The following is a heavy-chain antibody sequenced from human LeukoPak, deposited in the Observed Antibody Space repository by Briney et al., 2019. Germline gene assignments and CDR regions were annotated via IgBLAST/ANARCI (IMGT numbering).Heavy chain of an antibody. J-gene: IGHJ3*02. V-gene: IGHV4-59*12. CDR3: ARECEVTMVRGVIYHNAFDI. D-gene: IGHD3-10*01. Sequence: PSETLSLTCTVSGGSMSSFYWGWIRQPPGKGLEWIGYIYYRGSTDYNPSLKSRVTISVDTSKNQFSLKLSSVTAADTAVYYCARECEVTMVRGVIYHNAFDIWGQGTMVTVSS. CDR2: IYYRGST. CDR1: GGSMSSFY.